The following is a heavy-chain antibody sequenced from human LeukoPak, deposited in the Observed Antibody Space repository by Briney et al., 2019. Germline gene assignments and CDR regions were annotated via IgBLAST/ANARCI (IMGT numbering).Heavy chain of an antibody. J-gene: IGHJ5*02. Sequence: GGSLRLSCAASGFTFDDYGMSWVRQAPGRGLEWVSYISNSGSTIYYADSVKGRFTISRDNAKNSLYLQMNSLRAEDTAVYYCAAPGIAVAGTKVDWFDPWGQGTLVTVSS. CDR3: AAPGIAVAGTKVDWFDP. CDR1: GFTFDDYG. V-gene: IGHV3-48*03. CDR2: ISNSGSTI. D-gene: IGHD6-19*01.